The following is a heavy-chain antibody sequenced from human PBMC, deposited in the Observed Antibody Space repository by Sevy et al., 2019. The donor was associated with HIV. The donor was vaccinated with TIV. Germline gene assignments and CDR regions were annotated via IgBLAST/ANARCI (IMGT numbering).Heavy chain of an antibody. CDR3: ARGLQQWLGHFDY. D-gene: IGHD5-18*01. CDR2: IYDGGTT. Sequence: SETLSLTCAVSGAAVSGYFWSWVRQPPGKGLEWIGYIYDGGTTNYNPSLDSRLTISVDTSKNQFSLKLSSVTAADTAVYYCARGLQQWLGHFDYWGQGTLVTVSS. J-gene: IGHJ4*02. CDR1: GAAVSGYF. V-gene: IGHV4-59*02.